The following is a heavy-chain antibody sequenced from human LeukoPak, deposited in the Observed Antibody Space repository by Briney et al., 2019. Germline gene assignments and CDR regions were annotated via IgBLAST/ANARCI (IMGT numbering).Heavy chain of an antibody. J-gene: IGHJ4*02. V-gene: IGHV1-3*01. CDR1: GYTFTNYA. Sequence: GASVKVSCKASGYTFTNYAMHWVRQAPGQRLEWMGWINAGNSNTKYSQKFQGRVTITADESTSTAYMELSSLRSEDTAVYYCASSTAMVLYYFDYWGQGTLVTVSS. D-gene: IGHD5-18*01. CDR3: ASSTAMVLYYFDY. CDR2: INAGNSNT.